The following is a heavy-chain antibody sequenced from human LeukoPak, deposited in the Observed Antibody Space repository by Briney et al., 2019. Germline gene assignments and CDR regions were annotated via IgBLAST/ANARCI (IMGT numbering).Heavy chain of an antibody. CDR1: GYTFTGYY. J-gene: IGHJ4*02. CDR2: INPNSGGT. CDR3: AREQGYYDSSGYYPDY. Sequence: ASLKVSCKASGYTFTGYYMHWVRQAPGQGLEWMGCINPNSGGTNYAQKFQGRVTMTRDTAISTAYMELSRLRSDDTAVYYCAREQGYYDSSGYYPDYWGQGTLVTVSS. V-gene: IGHV1-2*02. D-gene: IGHD3-22*01.